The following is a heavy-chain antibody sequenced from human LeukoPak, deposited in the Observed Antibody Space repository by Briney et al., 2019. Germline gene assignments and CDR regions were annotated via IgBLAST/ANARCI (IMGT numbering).Heavy chain of an antibody. J-gene: IGHJ4*02. CDR2: ISSSSSTI. D-gene: IGHD5-24*01. Sequence: GGSLRLSCAASGFTFSSYSMNWVRQAPGKGLEWVSYISSSSSTIYYADSVKGRFTISRDNAKNSLFLQMNSPRDEDTAVYYCARGGLQKIDYWGQGTLVTVSS. V-gene: IGHV3-48*02. CDR1: GFTFSSYS. CDR3: ARGGLQKIDY.